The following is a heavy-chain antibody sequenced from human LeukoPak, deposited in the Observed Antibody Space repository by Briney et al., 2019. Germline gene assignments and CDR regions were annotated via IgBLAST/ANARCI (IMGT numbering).Heavy chain of an antibody. J-gene: IGHJ4*02. CDR3: ARVGVSSGWYGSDY. CDR2: MNPNSGNT. V-gene: IGHV1-8*03. Sequence: ASVKVSCKASGYTFTSYDINWVRQATGQGLEWMGWMNPNSGNTGYAQKFQGRVTITRNTSISTAYMELSSLRSEDTAVYYCARVGVSSGWYGSDYWGQGTLVTVSS. CDR1: GYTFTSYD. D-gene: IGHD6-19*01.